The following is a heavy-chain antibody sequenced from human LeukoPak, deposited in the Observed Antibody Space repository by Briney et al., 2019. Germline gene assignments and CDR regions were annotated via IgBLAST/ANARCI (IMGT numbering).Heavy chain of an antibody. CDR1: GGSISSYY. V-gene: IGHV4-59*01. CDR3: ARVGRGGVVSAATEYFDY. J-gene: IGHJ4*02. CDR2: IYYSGST. Sequence: SETLSLTCTVSGGSISSYYWSWIRQPPGKGLEWIGYIYYSGSTNYNPSLKSRVTISVDTSKNQFSLKLNSVTAADTAVYYCARVGRGGVVSAATEYFDYWGQGTLVTVSS. D-gene: IGHD2-2*01.